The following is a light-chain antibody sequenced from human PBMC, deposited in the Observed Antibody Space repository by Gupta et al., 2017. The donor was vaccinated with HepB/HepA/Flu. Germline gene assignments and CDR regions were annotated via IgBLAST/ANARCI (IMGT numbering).Light chain of an antibody. J-gene: IGKJ1*01. CDR1: QSVWNTYNNKNY. Sequence: DIVMTQSLDSLAVSLGERATINCKSSQSVWNTYNNKNYLTWYQQKPGHPPKVLIYLASTRESGVPDRFSGSGSGTDFTLTISNLQAEDVAVYYCQQEHSLPWTFGQGTKVETK. V-gene: IGKV4-1*01. CDR2: LAS. CDR3: QQEHSLPWT.